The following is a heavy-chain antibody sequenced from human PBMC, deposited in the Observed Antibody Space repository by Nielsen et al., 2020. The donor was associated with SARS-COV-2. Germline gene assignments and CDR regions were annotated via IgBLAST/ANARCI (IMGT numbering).Heavy chain of an antibody. J-gene: IGHJ3*02. V-gene: IGHV5-51*01. CDR2: IYPGDSDT. CDR3: ARPYSSGWYSDDAFDI. Sequence: GESLKISCKGSGYSFTSYWIGWVRQMPGKGLEWMGIIYPGDSDTRYSPSFQGQVTISADKSISTAYLQWSSLKASDTAMYYCARPYSSGWYSDDAFDIWSQGTMVTVSS. CDR1: GYSFTSYW. D-gene: IGHD6-19*01.